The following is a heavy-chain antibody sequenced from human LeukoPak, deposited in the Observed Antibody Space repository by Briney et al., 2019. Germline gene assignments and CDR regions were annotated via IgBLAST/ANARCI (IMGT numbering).Heavy chain of an antibody. CDR1: GFTFSSYS. CDR3: ARGPGYYYDSSGYYYAY. J-gene: IGHJ4*02. Sequence: GGSLRLSCAASGFTFSSYSMNWVRQAPGKGLEWVSSISSSSSYIYYADSVKGRFTISRDNAKNSLYLQMNSLRAEDTAVYYCARGPGYYYDSSGYYYAYWGQGTLVTVSS. D-gene: IGHD3-22*01. V-gene: IGHV3-21*01. CDR2: ISSSSSYI.